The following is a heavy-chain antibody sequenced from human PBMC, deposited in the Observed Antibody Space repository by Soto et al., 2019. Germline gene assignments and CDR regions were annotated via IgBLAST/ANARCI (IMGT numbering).Heavy chain of an antibody. CDR3: AREDSGSPFDY. Sequence: EVHLLESGGGLVQPGGSLRLSCAASGFMFSAYAMHWVRQAPGQGLEWVSSMSGTSDDTYYADSVKGRFTVSRDSSKDTLDRQLSSLRAEDTALYVCAREDSGSPFDYWGQGTLVIVSS. CDR1: GFMFSAYA. V-gene: IGHV3-23*01. J-gene: IGHJ4*02. CDR2: MSGTSDDT. D-gene: IGHD1-26*01.